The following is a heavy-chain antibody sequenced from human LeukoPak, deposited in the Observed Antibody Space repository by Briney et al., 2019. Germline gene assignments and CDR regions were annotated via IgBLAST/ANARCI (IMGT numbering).Heavy chain of an antibody. Sequence: PGGSLRLSCGASGFTFSSHALSWVRQAPRKGLEWVSGISNNADSAYYADSVKGRFTISRDNSKNTLFLQMNSLGAEDTAVYYCARHVGSWSTGWLDLWGQGTLVSVSS. CDR2: ISNNADSA. CDR1: GFTFSSHA. D-gene: IGHD6-13*01. CDR3: ARHVGSWSTGWLDL. V-gene: IGHV3-23*01. J-gene: IGHJ5*02.